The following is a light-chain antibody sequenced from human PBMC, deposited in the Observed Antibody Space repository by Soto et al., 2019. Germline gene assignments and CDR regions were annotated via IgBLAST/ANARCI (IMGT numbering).Light chain of an antibody. CDR2: ANT. V-gene: IGLV1-40*01. J-gene: IGLJ2*01. CDR1: SSNIGANYD. CDR3: CSYAGSATVL. Sequence: QLVLTQPPSVSGAPGQRVTISCTGSSSNIGANYDVHWYQVLPGTAPKLLIYANTNRPSGVPDRFSGSKSGTSASLAITGLQAADEADYYCCSYAGSATVLFGGGTKLTVL.